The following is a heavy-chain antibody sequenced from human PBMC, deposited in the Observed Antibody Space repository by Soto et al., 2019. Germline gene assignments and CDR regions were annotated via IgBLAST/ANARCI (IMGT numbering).Heavy chain of an antibody. Sequence: PGESLKISCAASGFTFSNYAVSWVRQAPGKGLEWVSTISGSGRSAYYAESVKTRFTISTDQSRNTVYLQMDSLRADDTAIYYCAKAKNDYNWDNRPPFDYWGQGTLVTVSS. CDR1: GFTFSNYA. CDR2: ISGSGRSA. CDR3: AKAKNDYNWDNRPPFDY. V-gene: IGHV3-23*01. J-gene: IGHJ4*02. D-gene: IGHD1-20*01.